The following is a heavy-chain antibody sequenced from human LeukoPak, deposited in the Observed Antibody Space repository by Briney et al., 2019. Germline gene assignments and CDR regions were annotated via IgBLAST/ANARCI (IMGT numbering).Heavy chain of an antibody. D-gene: IGHD5-24*01. CDR3: AKDDGGGLDWFDP. CDR1: GFTFSSYA. CDR2: IGGSGGST. Sequence: PGGSLRLSCAASGFTFSSYAMSWVRQAPGKGLEWVSAIGGSGGSTYYADSVKGRFTISRDNSKNTLYLQMNSLRAEDAAVYYCAKDDGGGLDWFDPWGQGTLVTVSS. J-gene: IGHJ5*02. V-gene: IGHV3-23*01.